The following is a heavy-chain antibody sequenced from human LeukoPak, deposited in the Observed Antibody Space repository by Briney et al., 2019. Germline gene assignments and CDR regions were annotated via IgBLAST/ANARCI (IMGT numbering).Heavy chain of an antibody. CDR2: ISSSSSTI. J-gene: IGHJ4*02. V-gene: IGHV3-48*04. CDR3: ARAQPHNFDY. Sequence: PGGSLRLSCAASGFTFSSYSMNWVRQAPGKGLEWVSYISSSSSTIYYADSVKGRFTISRDNAKNSLYLQMNSLRAEDTAVYYCARAQPHNFDYWGQGTLVTVSS. CDR1: GFTFSSYS.